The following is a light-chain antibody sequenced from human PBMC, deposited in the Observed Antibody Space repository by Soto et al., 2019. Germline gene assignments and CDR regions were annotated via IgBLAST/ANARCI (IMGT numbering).Light chain of an antibody. J-gene: IGLJ1*01. V-gene: IGLV2-8*01. CDR1: SSDVGGYNY. Sequence: QSVLTQPPSASGSPGQSVTISCTGTSSDVGGYNYVSWYQQHPGKAPTLMIYEVSKRPSGVPDRFSGSKSGNTASLTVSGLQAEDEADYYCNSYAGSNVYVFGTGTKLTVL. CDR2: EVS. CDR3: NSYAGSNVYV.